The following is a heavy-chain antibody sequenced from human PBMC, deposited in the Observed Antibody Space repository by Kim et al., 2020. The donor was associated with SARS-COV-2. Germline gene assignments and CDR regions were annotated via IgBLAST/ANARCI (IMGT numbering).Heavy chain of an antibody. Sequence: SETLSLTCAVYGGSFSGYYWSWIRQPPGKGLEWIGEINHSGSTNYNPTLKSRVTISVDTSKNQFSLKLSYVTAADTAVYYCAAVRGVIRYGMDDWGQGNT. J-gene: IGHJ6*02. V-gene: IGHV4-34*01. CDR3: AAVRGVIRYGMDD. D-gene: IGHD3-10*01. CDR2: INHSGST. CDR1: GGSFSGYY.